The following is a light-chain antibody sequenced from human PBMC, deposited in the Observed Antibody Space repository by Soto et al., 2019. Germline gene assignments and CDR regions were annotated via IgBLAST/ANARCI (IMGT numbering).Light chain of an antibody. CDR1: KLGDKY. J-gene: IGLJ2*01. CDR2: QDS. Sequence: SSELTQPPSVSVSPGQTASITCSGDKLGDKYACWYQQKPGQSPVLVIYQDSKWPSGIPERFSGSNSGNTATLTISGTQAMDEADYYCQAWDSSTAVFGGGTQLTVL. V-gene: IGLV3-1*01. CDR3: QAWDSSTAV.